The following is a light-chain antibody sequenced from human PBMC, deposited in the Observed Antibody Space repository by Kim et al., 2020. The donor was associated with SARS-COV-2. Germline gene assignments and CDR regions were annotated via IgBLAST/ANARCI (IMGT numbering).Light chain of an antibody. CDR2: GAS. Sequence: SASIGDRVTITCRASQGISNYLAWFQQKPGKAPNTLIYGASTLQRGVPSRFSGSGSGTDFTLTISGLQPEDCATYYCQHYYSYPYTFGQGTKLEI. CDR3: QHYYSYPYT. J-gene: IGKJ2*01. V-gene: IGKV1-16*01. CDR1: QGISNY.